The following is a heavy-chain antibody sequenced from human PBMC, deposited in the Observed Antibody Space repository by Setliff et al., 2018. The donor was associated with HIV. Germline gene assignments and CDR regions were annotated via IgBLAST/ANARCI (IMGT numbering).Heavy chain of an antibody. V-gene: IGHV4-38-2*02. D-gene: IGHD4-17*01. CDR1: GHSITSDYQ. CDR3: VRVDYGDYDFDY. Sequence: ASETLSLTCTVSGHSITSDYQWGWIRQPPGKGLEWIGSIYHSGSTYYNPSLKSRVTISVDTTKSQISLKLISVTAADTAVFYCVRVDYGDYDFDYWGQGTLVTVPQ. CDR2: IYHSGST. J-gene: IGHJ4*02.